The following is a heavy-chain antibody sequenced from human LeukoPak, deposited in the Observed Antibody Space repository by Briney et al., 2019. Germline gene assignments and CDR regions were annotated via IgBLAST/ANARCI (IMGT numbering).Heavy chain of an antibody. D-gene: IGHD6-13*01. CDR2: IYYSGTT. V-gene: IGHV4-30-4*01. CDR1: GGSISSDDYY. CDR3: ARDSSPAPGSFFQDS. J-gene: IGHJ4*02. Sequence: PSETLSLTCTVSGGSISSDDYYWSWIRQPPGKGLEWMGYIYYSGTTSYNPSLKSRVTISVDTSKNQFSLKVTSMTAADTAVYYCARDSSPAPGSFFQDSWGQGMLVTVSS.